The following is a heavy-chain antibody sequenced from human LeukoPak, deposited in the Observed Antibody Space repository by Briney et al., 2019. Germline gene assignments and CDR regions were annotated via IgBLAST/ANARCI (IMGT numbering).Heavy chain of an antibody. J-gene: IGHJ3*02. Sequence: GGSLRLSCAASGFTFSSYGMHWVRQAPGKGLEWVAVISYDGSNKYYADSVKGRFTISRDNSKNTLYLQMNSLRAEDTAVYYCAKVDSWGDYGDDAFDIWGQGTMVTVSS. V-gene: IGHV3-30*18. CDR3: AKVDSWGDYGDDAFDI. D-gene: IGHD4-17*01. CDR1: GFTFSSYG. CDR2: ISYDGSNK.